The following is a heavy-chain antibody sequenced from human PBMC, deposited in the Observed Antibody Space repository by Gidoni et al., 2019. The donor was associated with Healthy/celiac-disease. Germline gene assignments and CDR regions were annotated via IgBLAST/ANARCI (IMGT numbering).Heavy chain of an antibody. CDR3: ARLGDSSGYYLNAFDI. CDR1: GGSFRGYY. Sequence: QVQLQQWGAGLLNPSEPLSLTCAFSGGSFRGYYWSWIRQPPGKGLEWIGEINHSGSTNYNPSLKSRVTISVDTSKNQFSLKLSSVTAADTAVYYCARLGDSSGYYLNAFDIWGQGTMVTVSS. J-gene: IGHJ3*02. CDR2: INHSGST. V-gene: IGHV4-34*01. D-gene: IGHD3-22*01.